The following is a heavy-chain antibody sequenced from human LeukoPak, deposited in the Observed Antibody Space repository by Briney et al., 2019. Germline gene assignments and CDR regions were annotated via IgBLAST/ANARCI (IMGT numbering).Heavy chain of an antibody. CDR3: ATTNHYYGSSGYSPFDY. J-gene: IGHJ4*02. Sequence: GGSLRLSCAASGFTVSSNYMSWVRQAPGKGLEWVSVIYSGGSTYYADSVKGRFTVFRDNSKNTLYLQMNSLRAEDTAVYYCATTNHYYGSSGYSPFDYWGQGTLVTVSS. CDR1: GFTVSSNY. D-gene: IGHD3-22*01. CDR2: IYSGGST. V-gene: IGHV3-53*01.